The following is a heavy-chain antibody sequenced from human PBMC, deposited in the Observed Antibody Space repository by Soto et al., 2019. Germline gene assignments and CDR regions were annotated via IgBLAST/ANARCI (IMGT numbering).Heavy chain of an antibody. D-gene: IGHD3-10*01. CDR1: GGSISSGGYS. CDR2: IYHSGST. V-gene: IGHV4-30-2*01. J-gene: IGHJ5*02. Sequence: SETLSRTCAVSGGSISSGGYSWSWIRQPPGKGLEWIGYIYHSGSTYYNPSLKSRVTISVDRSKNQFSLKLSSVTAADTAVYYCARQYYYGAGSLNWFDPWGQGTLVTVPS. CDR3: ARQYYYGAGSLNWFDP.